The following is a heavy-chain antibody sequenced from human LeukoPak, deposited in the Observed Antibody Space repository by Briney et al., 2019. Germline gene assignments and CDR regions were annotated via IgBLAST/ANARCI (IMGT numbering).Heavy chain of an antibody. CDR2: MNPNSGNT. Sequence: ASVKVSCKASGYIFTSYDINWVRQATGQGLEWMGWMNPNSGNTGYAQKFQGRVTMTRNTSISTAYMELSSLRSEDTAVYYCARGLGEYSGYVVFAYWGQGTLVTVSS. J-gene: IGHJ4*02. CDR3: ARGLGEYSGYVVFAY. V-gene: IGHV1-8*01. CDR1: GYIFTSYD. D-gene: IGHD5-12*01.